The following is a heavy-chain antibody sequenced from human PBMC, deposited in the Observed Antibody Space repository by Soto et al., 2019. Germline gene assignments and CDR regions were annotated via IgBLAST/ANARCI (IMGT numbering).Heavy chain of an antibody. CDR2: IIPKFGTT. Sequence: QVQLVQSGAEVKKPGSSVKVSCKASGDTFSSYGISWVRQAPGQGLEFMGGIIPKFGTTNYAQKFRGRVTITAEESTSTAYMEVSSLGSEDTAVYYCARASGRGWYNWFDTWGQGTLLTVSS. J-gene: IGHJ5*02. V-gene: IGHV1-69*01. D-gene: IGHD6-19*01. CDR3: ARASGRGWYNWFDT. CDR1: GDTFSSYG.